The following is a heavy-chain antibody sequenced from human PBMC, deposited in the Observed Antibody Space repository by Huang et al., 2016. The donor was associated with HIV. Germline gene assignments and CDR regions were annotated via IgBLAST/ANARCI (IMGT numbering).Heavy chain of an antibody. V-gene: IGHV1-8*01. CDR1: GYSFTNYD. Sequence: QVQLVQSGAEVKKPGASVKVSCTASGYSFTNYDINWVRQAAGQGLEWMGWINPDSAKTAYAQKFQGRVTMTRTTRTGTAYMELRSLRSDDTAVYYCARLTSGWYQDYWGQGTLVTVSS. CDR3: ARLTSGWYQDY. J-gene: IGHJ4*02. D-gene: IGHD6-19*01. CDR2: INPDSAKT.